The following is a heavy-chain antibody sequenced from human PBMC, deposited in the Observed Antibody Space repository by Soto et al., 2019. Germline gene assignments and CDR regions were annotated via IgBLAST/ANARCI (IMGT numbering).Heavy chain of an antibody. CDR1: GYTFPFHY. J-gene: IGHJ4*02. D-gene: IGHD1-26*01. CDR2: IVPESGAT. V-gene: IGHV1-2*02. Sequence: SVKVACKASGYTFPFHYIHWVRQAPEQGPEWMGEIVPESGATMYAQKFQGRVTMTGDTSITTLYMELKNLSHDDTAVYYGGRGRCGKIVVVDWGQGTPVTVSS. CDR3: GRGRCGKIVVVD.